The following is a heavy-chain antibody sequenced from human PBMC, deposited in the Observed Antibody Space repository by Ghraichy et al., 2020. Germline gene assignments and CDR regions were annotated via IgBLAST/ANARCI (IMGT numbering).Heavy chain of an antibody. D-gene: IGHD7-27*01. Sequence: GGSLRLSCAAAGFKFDDWGMHWVRQAPGKGLEWLTVISYDGSNQYYADSVKGRFTISRDNSNNKLYLQMNNLRAEDTAVYYCAKEGGTGEASEGLDVWGQGTTVTVSS. J-gene: IGHJ6*02. V-gene: IGHV3-30*12. CDR1: GFKFDDWG. CDR3: AKEGGTGEASEGLDV. CDR2: ISYDGSNQ.